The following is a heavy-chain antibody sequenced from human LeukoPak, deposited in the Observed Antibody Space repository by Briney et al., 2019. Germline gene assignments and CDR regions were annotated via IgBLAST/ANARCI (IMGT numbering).Heavy chain of an antibody. D-gene: IGHD4-17*01. V-gene: IGHV4-61*02. J-gene: IGHJ6*03. CDR2: IYTSGST. CDR3: ARTTVTTNGLLYYYYYMDV. Sequence: SETLSLTCTVSGGSISSGSYYWSWIRQPAGKGLEWIGRIYTSGSTNYNPSLKSRVTISVDTSKNQFSLKLSSVTAADTAVYYCARTTVTTNGLLYYYYYMDVWGKGTTVTISS. CDR1: GGSISSGSYY.